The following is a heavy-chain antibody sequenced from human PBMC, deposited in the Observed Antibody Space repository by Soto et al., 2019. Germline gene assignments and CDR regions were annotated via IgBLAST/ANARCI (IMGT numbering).Heavy chain of an antibody. V-gene: IGHV4-59*12. D-gene: IGHD3-10*01. CDR3: ARDRDPYFDY. CDR1: GGSISSYY. J-gene: IGHJ4*02. CDR2: TYYSGST. Sequence: SETLSLTCTVSGGSISSYYWSWIRQPPGKGLEWIGYTYYSGSTNYNPSLKSRVTISVDTSKNQFSLKLSSVTAADTAVYYCARDRDPYFDYWGQGTLVTVSS.